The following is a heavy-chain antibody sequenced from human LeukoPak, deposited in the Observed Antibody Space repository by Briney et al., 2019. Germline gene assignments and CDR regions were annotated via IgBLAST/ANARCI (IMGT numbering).Heavy chain of an antibody. V-gene: IGHV1-2*02. Sequence: ASVKVSCKASGYTFTGYYMHWVRQAPGQGLEWMGWINPNSGSTNYAQKFQGRVTMTRDTSISTAYVELSRLRSDDTAVYYCARDLVVVTAISWFDPWGQGTLVTVSS. J-gene: IGHJ5*02. CDR1: GYTFTGYY. CDR3: ARDLVVVTAISWFDP. D-gene: IGHD2-21*02. CDR2: INPNSGST.